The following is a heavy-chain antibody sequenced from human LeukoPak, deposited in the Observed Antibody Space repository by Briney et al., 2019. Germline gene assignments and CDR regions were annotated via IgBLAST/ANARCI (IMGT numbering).Heavy chain of an antibody. V-gene: IGHV1-2*02. CDR3: ARAGVWDYSDSSGYHNAAFDI. CDR2: INPNSGGT. D-gene: IGHD3-22*01. Sequence: GASVKVSCKASGYTFTGYYMHWVRQAPGQGLEWMGWINPNSGGTNYAQKFQGRVTVTRDTSINTAYMDLSRLRSDDTAVYYCARAGVWDYSDSSGYHNAAFDIWGQGTMVTVSS. CDR1: GYTFTGYY. J-gene: IGHJ3*02.